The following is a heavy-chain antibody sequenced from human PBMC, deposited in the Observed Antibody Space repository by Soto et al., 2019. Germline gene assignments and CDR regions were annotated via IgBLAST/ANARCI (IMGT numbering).Heavy chain of an antibody. Sequence: SVKVSCKASGGSLSTNPISWVRQAPGQGLEWMGGTGSGTGPGNHAQKFQGRLTVAADKSTSTVYMELTNLSSEDTAVYYCARRHSGGFFRFFDSWGQGTLVTVSS. V-gene: IGHV1-69*06. CDR2: TGSGTGPG. CDR3: ARRHSGGFFRFFDS. CDR1: GGSLSTNP. J-gene: IGHJ4*02. D-gene: IGHD2-15*01.